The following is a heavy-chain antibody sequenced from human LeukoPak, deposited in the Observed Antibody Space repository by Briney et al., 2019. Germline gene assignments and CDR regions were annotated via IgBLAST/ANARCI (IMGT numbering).Heavy chain of an antibody. D-gene: IGHD2-21*02. CDR1: GGSISSSSYY. CDR3: ASCLLDDLYYFDY. CDR2: IYYSGST. J-gene: IGHJ4*02. Sequence: SETLSLTCTVSGGSISSSSYYWGWIRQPPGKGLEGIGSIYYSGSTYYHPSLKSRVTISVDTSKNQFSLKPSSVTAADTAVYYCASCLLDDLYYFDYWGQGTLVTVPS. V-gene: IGHV4-39*07.